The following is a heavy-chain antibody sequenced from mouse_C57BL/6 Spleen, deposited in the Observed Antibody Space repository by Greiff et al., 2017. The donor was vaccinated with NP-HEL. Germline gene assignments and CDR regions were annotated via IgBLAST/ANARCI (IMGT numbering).Heavy chain of an antibody. D-gene: IGHD2-2*01. CDR2: INPYNGDT. V-gene: IGHV1-20*01. CDR3: ARSGHGYVPGDFDY. J-gene: IGHJ2*01. CDR1: GYSFTGYF. Sequence: EVQLQQSGPELVKPGDSVKISCKASGYSFTGYFMNWVMQSHGKSLEWIGRINPYNGDTFYNQKFKGKATLTVDKSSSTAHMELRSLTSEDSAVYYCARSGHGYVPGDFDYWGKGTTLTVSS.